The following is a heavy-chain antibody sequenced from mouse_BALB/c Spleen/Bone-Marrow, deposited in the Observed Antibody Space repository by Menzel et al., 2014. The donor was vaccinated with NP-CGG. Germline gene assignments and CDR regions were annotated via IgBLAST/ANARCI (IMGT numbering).Heavy chain of an antibody. V-gene: IGHV5-6*01. Sequence: EVQVVESGGDLVKPGGSLKLSCAASGFTFRSYGMSWVRQTPDKRLEWVANINSGGSYTNYPDSVRGRFTISRDNAKNNLYLQMSSLKSEDTAMYYCARVSYDYFDYWGRGTTLTVSS. D-gene: IGHD2-4*01. CDR2: INSGGSYT. CDR3: ARVSYDYFDY. CDR1: GFTFRSYG. J-gene: IGHJ2*01.